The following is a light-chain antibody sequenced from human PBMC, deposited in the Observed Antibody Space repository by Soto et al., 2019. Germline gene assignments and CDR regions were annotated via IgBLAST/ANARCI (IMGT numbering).Light chain of an antibody. Sequence: QSALTQPPSASGSPGQSVAISCTGTSSDVGGYDYVSWYQQHPGKAPKLMIYDVSKRPSGVPDRFSGSKSGNTASLTVSGLQAEDEADYYCSLYAGTYIVFGTGTKLTV. J-gene: IGLJ1*01. V-gene: IGLV2-8*01. CDR1: SSDVGGYDY. CDR2: DVS. CDR3: SLYAGTYIV.